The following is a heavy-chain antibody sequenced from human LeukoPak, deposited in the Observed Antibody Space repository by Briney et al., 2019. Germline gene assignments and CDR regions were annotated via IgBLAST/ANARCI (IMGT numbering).Heavy chain of an antibody. J-gene: IGHJ1*01. CDR1: GFTFSSYA. CDR3: AKDPGSYYGEYFPH. D-gene: IGHD1-26*01. CDR2: ISDSGGST. Sequence: GGSLRLSCAASGFTFSSYAMSWVRQAPGKGLEWVSAISDSGGSTYYADSVKGRFTISRDNSKNTLYLQMNNLRAEDTAVYYCAKDPGSYYGEYFPHWGQGTLVTVSS. V-gene: IGHV3-23*01.